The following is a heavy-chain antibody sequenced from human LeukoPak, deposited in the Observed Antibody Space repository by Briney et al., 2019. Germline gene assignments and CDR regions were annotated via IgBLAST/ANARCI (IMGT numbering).Heavy chain of an antibody. J-gene: IGHJ4*02. CDR1: GGSISSYY. V-gene: IGHV4-59*01. Sequence: SETLSLTCTVSGGSISSYYWSWIRQPPGKGLEWIGYIYYSGSTNYNPSLKSRVTISVDASKNQFSLKLSSVTAADTAVYYCARRCSGGSCYYYFDYWGQGTLVTVSS. D-gene: IGHD2-15*01. CDR2: IYYSGST. CDR3: ARRCSGGSCYYYFDY.